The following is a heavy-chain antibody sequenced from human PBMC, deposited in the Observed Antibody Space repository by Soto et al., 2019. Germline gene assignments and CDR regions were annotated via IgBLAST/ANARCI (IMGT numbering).Heavy chain of an antibody. CDR2: IYYSGNT. J-gene: IGHJ6*02. V-gene: IGHV4-30-4*01. D-gene: IGHD3-16*02. Sequence: TXSLTGSISGVSIIIGDYDWSGIRQPPGKGLEWIGNIYYSGNTYYNPSLKSRLIISIDTSKNHFSLKVGSVTDAAKAVYYCASYPIYGLDLWGQGTTVTVSS. CDR3: ASYPIYGLDL. CDR1: GVSIIIGDYD.